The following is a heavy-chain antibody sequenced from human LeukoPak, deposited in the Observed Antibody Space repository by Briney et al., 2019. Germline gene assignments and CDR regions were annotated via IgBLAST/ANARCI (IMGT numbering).Heavy chain of an antibody. V-gene: IGHV3-23*01. Sequence: GGSLRLSCAASGFTFSSYAMSWVRQAPGKGLEWVSAISGSGGSTYYADSVRGRFTISRDNSKNTLYLQMNSLRAEDTAVYYCAKDVGYDILTGYYSYASDYWGQGTLVTVSS. J-gene: IGHJ4*02. CDR1: GFTFSSYA. D-gene: IGHD3-9*01. CDR3: AKDVGYDILTGYYSYASDY. CDR2: ISGSGGST.